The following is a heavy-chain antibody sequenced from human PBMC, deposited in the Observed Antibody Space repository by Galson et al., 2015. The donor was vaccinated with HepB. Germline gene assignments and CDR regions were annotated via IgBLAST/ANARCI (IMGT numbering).Heavy chain of an antibody. Sequence: QSGAEVKKPGESLKISCKGSGCSLPNYWIGWVRQKPGKGLEWMGIIYPGDSDSRYSPSFQGQVTISADKSISTAYLQWSSLRASDTAMYYCAGLGCSDTSCTTGAFDIWGQGTLVTVSS. CDR2: IYPGDSDS. V-gene: IGHV5-51*01. CDR3: AGLGCSDTSCTTGAFDI. D-gene: IGHD2-2*01. CDR1: GCSLPNYW. J-gene: IGHJ3*02.